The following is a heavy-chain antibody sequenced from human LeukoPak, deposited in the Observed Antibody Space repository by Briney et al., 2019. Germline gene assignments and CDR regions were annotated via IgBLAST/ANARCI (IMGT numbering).Heavy chain of an antibody. CDR1: GGSISSYY. V-gene: IGHV4-59*01. CDR2: IYYSGST. CDR3: ARVEPALGAFDI. Sequence: SETLSLTCTVSGGSISSYYWSWIRQPPGKGLEWIGYIYYSGSTNYNPSLKSRVTISVDTSKNQFSLKLSSVTAADTAVYYCARVEPALGAFDIWGQGTMVTVSS. J-gene: IGHJ3*02. D-gene: IGHD5-24*01.